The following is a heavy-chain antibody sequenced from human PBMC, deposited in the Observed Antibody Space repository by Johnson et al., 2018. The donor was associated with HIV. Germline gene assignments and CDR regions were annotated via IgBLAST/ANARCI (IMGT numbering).Heavy chain of an antibody. CDR3: ASTAGKDAFDI. D-gene: IGHD1-1*01. J-gene: IGHJ3*02. CDR2: FYSGGNT. Sequence: VQLVESGGGLVQPGGSLRLSCAASGFTFSSYAMGWVRQAPGKGLEWVSVFYSGGNTYHAASVKGRFTISRDNSKNSLYLQMNSLRAEDTALYYCASTAGKDAFDIWGQGTMVTVSS. V-gene: IGHV3-23*04. CDR1: GFTFSSYA.